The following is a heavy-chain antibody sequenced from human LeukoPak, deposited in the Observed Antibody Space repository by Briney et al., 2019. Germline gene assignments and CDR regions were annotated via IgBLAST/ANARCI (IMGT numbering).Heavy chain of an antibody. V-gene: IGHV4-34*01. CDR1: GFTFSSYA. D-gene: IGHD4-17*01. CDR3: ARESVATTVTDY. CDR2: INHSGST. J-gene: IGHJ4*02. Sequence: LRLSCAASGFTFSSYAMSWVRQAPGKGLEWIGEINHSGSTNYNPSLKSRVTISVDTSKNQFSLKLSSVTAADTAVYYCARESVATTVTDYWGQGTLVTVSS.